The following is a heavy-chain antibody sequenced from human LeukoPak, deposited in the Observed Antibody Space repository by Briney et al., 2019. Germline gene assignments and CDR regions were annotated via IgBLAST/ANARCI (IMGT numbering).Heavy chain of an antibody. CDR3: ARVPITMVRGVTPLFDI. V-gene: IGHV4-39*07. CDR1: GVSISSSSYY. D-gene: IGHD3-10*01. CDR2: IYYSGST. J-gene: IGHJ3*02. Sequence: PSETLSLTCTVSGVSISSSSYYWGWVRQPPGKGLEWIVSIYYSGSTYYNPSLKSRVTISVDTSKNQFSLKLSSVTAADTAVYYCARVPITMVRGVTPLFDIWGQGTMVTVSS.